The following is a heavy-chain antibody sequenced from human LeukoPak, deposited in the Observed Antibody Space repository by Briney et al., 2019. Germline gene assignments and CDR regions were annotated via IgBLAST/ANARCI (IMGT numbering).Heavy chain of an antibody. CDR2: ISSSSTI. CDR1: GFAFSSYT. Sequence: PGGSLRLSCAASGFAFSSYTMNWVRQAPGKRLEWVSYISSSSTIYYADSVRGRFTISRDNAKNSLYLQMNSLRDEDTAVYYCARDSDGSGLYDYWGQGTLVTVSS. V-gene: IGHV3-48*02. J-gene: IGHJ4*02. CDR3: ARDSDGSGLYDY. D-gene: IGHD3-10*01.